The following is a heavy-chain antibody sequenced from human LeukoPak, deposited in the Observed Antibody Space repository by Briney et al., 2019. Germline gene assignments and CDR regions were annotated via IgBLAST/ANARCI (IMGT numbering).Heavy chain of an antibody. CDR3: AKGILTKQQLVDH. CDR2: ISFDGSKK. Sequence: PGGSLRLSCAASGFTFNNYVMHWVRQAPGKGLEWVAVISFDGSKKYSVDSVKGQFTISRDNSKNTLYLQMNSLRAEDTAVYYCAKGILTKQQLVDHWGQGTLVTVSS. J-gene: IGHJ4*02. CDR1: GFTFNNYV. V-gene: IGHV3-30*18. D-gene: IGHD6-13*01.